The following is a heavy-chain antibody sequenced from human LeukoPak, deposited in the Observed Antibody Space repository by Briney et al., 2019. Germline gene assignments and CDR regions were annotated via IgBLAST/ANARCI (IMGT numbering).Heavy chain of an antibody. CDR1: GGSISSGGYY. V-gene: IGHV4-30-2*01. J-gene: IGHJ4*02. D-gene: IGHD3-10*01. Sequence: PSETLSLTCTVSGGSISSGGYYWSWIRQPPGKGLEWIGYIYHSGSTYYNPSLKSRVTISVDRSKNQFSLKLSSVTAADTAVYYCASGLRSGYYGSTEPNDYWGQGTLVTVSS. CDR3: ASGLRSGYYGSTEPNDY. CDR2: IYHSGST.